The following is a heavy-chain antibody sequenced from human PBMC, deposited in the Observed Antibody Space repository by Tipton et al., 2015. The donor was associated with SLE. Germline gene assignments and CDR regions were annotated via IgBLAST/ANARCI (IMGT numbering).Heavy chain of an antibody. J-gene: IGHJ5*02. CDR1: GDSISSGAYY. CDR2: IYYSGST. Sequence: TLSLTCTVSGDSISSGAYYWNWIRQHPGKGLEWIGHIYYSGSTYYNPSLKSRVTVSLDTSKNQFSLKLSSVTAADTAVYYCARRDGYSSIWNWFDPWGQGTLVTVSS. CDR3: ARRDGYSSIWNWFDP. D-gene: IGHD6-13*01. V-gene: IGHV4-31*03.